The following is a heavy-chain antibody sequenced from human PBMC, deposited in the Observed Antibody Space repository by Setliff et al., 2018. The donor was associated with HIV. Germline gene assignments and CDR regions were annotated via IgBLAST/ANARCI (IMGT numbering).Heavy chain of an antibody. D-gene: IGHD3-10*01. J-gene: IGHJ4*01. CDR3: ARDGWDYYGSGTYPPLYYFDS. V-gene: IGHV1-69*06. CDR2: IIPIFGTA. Sequence: ASVKVSCKASGYTFTNYAINWVRQAPGQGLEWMGGIIPIFGTANYAQEFQGRVTITADKSTNTAYMELSSLRSEDTAVYYCARDGWDYYGSGTYPPLYYFDSWGQGTLVTVSS. CDR1: GYTFTNYA.